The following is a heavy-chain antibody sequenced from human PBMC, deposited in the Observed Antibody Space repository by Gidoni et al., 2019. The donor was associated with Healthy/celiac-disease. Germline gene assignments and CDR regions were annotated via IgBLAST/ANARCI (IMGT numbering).Heavy chain of an antibody. J-gene: IGHJ6*02. CDR1: GFTVSSNY. V-gene: IGHV3-66*01. Sequence: EVQLVESGGGLVQRGGSLRLSCSASGFTVSSNYMSWVRQGPGKGLGWVSGIYSCGSTDDADSVKGRFTIARDNSKNTLYLQMNSRRAEDTAVYYCARDRDGSGSYYAYYYYGMDVWGQGTTVTVSS. CDR2: IYSCGST. CDR3: ARDRDGSGSYYAYYYYGMDV. D-gene: IGHD3-10*01.